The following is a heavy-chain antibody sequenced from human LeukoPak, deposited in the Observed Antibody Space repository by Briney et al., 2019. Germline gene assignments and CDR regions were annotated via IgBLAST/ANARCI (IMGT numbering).Heavy chain of an antibody. CDR3: ARDSGYDSGWFDP. Sequence: SETLSLTCTVSGGSISSYYWSWIRQPPGKGLEWIGYIYYSGSTYYNPSLRSRVTISVDTSKNQFSLKLSSVTAADTAVYYCARDSGYDSGWFDPWGQGTLVTVAS. CDR2: IYYSGST. V-gene: IGHV4-59*12. J-gene: IGHJ5*02. CDR1: GGSISSYY. D-gene: IGHD5-12*01.